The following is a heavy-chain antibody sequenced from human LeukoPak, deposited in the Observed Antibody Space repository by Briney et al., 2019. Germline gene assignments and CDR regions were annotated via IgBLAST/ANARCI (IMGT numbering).Heavy chain of an antibody. CDR3: ARSFLSKVAYCGGDCLGENYYMDV. CDR1: EFTFTNYG. D-gene: IGHD2-21*01. J-gene: IGHJ6*03. V-gene: IGHV3-30-3*01. CDR2: ISNDGTDK. Sequence: GGSLRLSCAASEFTFTNYGMHWVRQAPGKGLEWVAVISNDGTDKYYADSVKGRFTISRDNSKNTLYLQMNSLRAEDTAVYYCARSFLSKVAYCGGDCLGENYYMDVWGKGTTVTVSS.